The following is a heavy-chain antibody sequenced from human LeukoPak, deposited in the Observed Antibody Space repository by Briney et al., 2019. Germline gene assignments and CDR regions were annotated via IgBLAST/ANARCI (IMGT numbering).Heavy chain of an antibody. CDR2: IYYSGST. D-gene: IGHD1-26*01. J-gene: IGHJ4*02. CDR1: GGSISTYF. Sequence: SETLSLTCTVSGGSISTYFWSWIRQPPGKGLEGIGHIYYSGSTTYNPSLKSRVTISVDASKNQFSLKLSSVTAADTAVYYCARHKTGGTYPLDYWGQGTLVTVSS. CDR3: ARHKTGGTYPLDY. V-gene: IGHV4-59*08.